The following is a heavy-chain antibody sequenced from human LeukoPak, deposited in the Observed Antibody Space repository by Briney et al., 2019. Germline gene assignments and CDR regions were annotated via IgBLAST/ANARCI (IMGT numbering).Heavy chain of an antibody. CDR3: AREVMWELLQADAFDI. J-gene: IGHJ3*02. V-gene: IGHV4-38-2*02. CDR2: IYHSGST. D-gene: IGHD1-26*01. Sequence: SETLSLTCTVSGYSISSGYYWGWIRQPPGKGLEWIGSIYHSGSTYYNPSLKSRVTISVDTSKNQFSLKLSSVTAADTAVYYCAREVMWELLQADAFDIWGQGTMVTVSS. CDR1: GYSISSGYY.